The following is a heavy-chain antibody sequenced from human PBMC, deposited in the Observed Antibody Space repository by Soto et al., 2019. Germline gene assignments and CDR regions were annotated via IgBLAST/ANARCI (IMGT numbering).Heavy chain of an antibody. CDR2: IYYSGST. CDR1: GGSISSYY. J-gene: IGHJ4*02. V-gene: IGHV4-59*01. CDR3: ARGGGYSGYDYDMLYY. Sequence: SETLSLTCTVSGGSISSYYWSWIRQPPGKGLEWIGYIYYSGSTNYNPSLKSRVTISVDTSKNQFSLKLSSVTAADTAVYYCARGGGYSGYDYDMLYYWGQGTLVTVYS. D-gene: IGHD5-12*01.